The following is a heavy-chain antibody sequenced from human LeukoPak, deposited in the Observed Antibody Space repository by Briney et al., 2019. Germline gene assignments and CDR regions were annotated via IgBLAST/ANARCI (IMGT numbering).Heavy chain of an antibody. D-gene: IGHD4-17*01. CDR3: GRDGYGDHVVDY. J-gene: IGHJ4*02. CDR1: GFTFRRYG. V-gene: IGHV3-23*01. Sequence: GGSLRLSCAASGFTFRRYGMSWVRQAPGEGLEWVSAISGSGGSTYYADSVKGRFTISRDKAKKSLYLQMNSLRAEDTALYYCGRDGYGDHVVDYWGQGTLVTVSS. CDR2: ISGSGGST.